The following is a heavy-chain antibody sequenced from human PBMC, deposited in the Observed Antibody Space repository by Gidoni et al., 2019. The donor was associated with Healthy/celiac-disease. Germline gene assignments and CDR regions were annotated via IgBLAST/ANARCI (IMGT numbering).Heavy chain of an antibody. D-gene: IGHD4-17*01. CDR2: INPSGGST. V-gene: IGHV1-46*01. CDR1: GYTFTSYY. CDR3: ARDPTMTTVISPPDY. J-gene: IGHJ4*02. Sequence: QVQLVQSGAEVKKPGASVKVSCKASGYTFTSYYMHWVRQAPGQGLEWMGIINPSGGSTSYAQKFQGRVTMTRDTSTSTVYMELSSLRSEDTAVYYCARDPTMTTVISPPDYWGQGTLVTVSS.